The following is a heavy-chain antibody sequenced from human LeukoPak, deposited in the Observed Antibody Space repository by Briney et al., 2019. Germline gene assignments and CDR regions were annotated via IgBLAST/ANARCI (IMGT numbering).Heavy chain of an antibody. Sequence: GGSLRLSCATSGFTLSDYYMNWVRQAPGKGLEWVGRIRSNSDGGTIDYAAPVKGRFTLSRDDSKTTLYLQMNSLQTEDTAVYYCATDFYDSTWGQGTLVTVSS. CDR3: ATDFYDST. J-gene: IGHJ5*02. CDR2: IRSNSDGGTI. CDR1: GFTLSDYY. D-gene: IGHD3-22*01. V-gene: IGHV3-15*07.